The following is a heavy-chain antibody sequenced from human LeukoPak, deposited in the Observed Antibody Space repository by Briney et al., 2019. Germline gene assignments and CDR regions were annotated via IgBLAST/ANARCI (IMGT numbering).Heavy chain of an antibody. CDR1: GYTLTELS. Sequence: ASVKVSCKVSGYTLTELSMHWVRQAPGKGLEWMGGFDPEDGETIYAQKFQGRVTMTEDTSTDTACMELSSLRSEDTAVYYCATVLLWFGEFPWWFDPWGQGTLVTVSS. V-gene: IGHV1-24*01. CDR3: ATVLLWFGEFPWWFDP. J-gene: IGHJ5*02. D-gene: IGHD3-10*01. CDR2: FDPEDGET.